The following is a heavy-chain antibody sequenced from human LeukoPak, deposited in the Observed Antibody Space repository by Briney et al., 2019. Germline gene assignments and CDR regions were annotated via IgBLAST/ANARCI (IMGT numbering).Heavy chain of an antibody. CDR2: IFHTGST. CDR1: GDSISSGNY. V-gene: IGHV4-38-2*02. Sequence: SETLSLTCTVSGDSISSGNYWGWIRQPPGKGLEWIGSIFHTGSTYFNLSFKSRVTISVDTSKNQFSLRLSSVTAADTAVYYCARWEYSSRVGTYWGQGTLVTVSS. D-gene: IGHD6-13*01. J-gene: IGHJ4*02. CDR3: ARWEYSSRVGTY.